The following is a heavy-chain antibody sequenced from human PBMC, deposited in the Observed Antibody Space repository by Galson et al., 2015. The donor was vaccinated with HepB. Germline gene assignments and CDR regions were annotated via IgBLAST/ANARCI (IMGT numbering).Heavy chain of an antibody. CDR1: GFTFGDYA. J-gene: IGHJ6*02. CDR3: TRDIVVVPAAMPQLGEIYYYGMDV. Sequence: SLRLSYAASGFTFGDYAMSWVRQAPGKGLEWVGFIRSKAYGGTTEYAASVKGRFTISRDDSKSIAYLQMNSLKTEDTAVYYCTRDIVVVPAAMPQLGEIYYYGMDVWGQGTTVTVSS. CDR2: IRSKAYGGTT. D-gene: IGHD2-2*01. V-gene: IGHV3-49*04.